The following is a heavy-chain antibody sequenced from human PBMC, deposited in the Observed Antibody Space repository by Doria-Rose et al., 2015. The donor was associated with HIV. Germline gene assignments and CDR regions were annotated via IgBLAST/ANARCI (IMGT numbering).Heavy chain of an antibody. CDR3: AKTSGSSLDY. D-gene: IGHD3-10*01. CDR2: IRYDGSNK. J-gene: IGHJ4*02. V-gene: IGHV3-30*02. Sequence: FRFIFSSHGMQWVRQAPGKGLELVAFIRYDGSNKYYADSVKGRFTISRDNSKKTLYLQMNRLTAEDTAVYYCAKTSGSSLDYWGQGTLVTVSS. CDR1: RFIFSSHG.